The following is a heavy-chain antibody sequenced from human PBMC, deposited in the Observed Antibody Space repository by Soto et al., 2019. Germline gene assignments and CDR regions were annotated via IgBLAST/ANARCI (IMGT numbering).Heavy chain of an antibody. CDR1: GGTFSSYA. D-gene: IGHD6-19*01. CDR2: IIPIFGTA. V-gene: IGHV1-69*01. CDR3: ARGLGDTNPRYSSGPG. Sequence: QVQLVQSGAEVKKPGSSVKVSCKASGGTFSSYAISWVRQAPGQGLEWVGGIIPIFGTANYAQKFQGRVTITADESTSTAYTELISLRSEDTAVYYCARGLGDTNPRYSSGPGWGQGTLVTVSS. J-gene: IGHJ4*02.